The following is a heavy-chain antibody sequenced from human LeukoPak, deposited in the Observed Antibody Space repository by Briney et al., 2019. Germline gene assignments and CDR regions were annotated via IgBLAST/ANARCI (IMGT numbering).Heavy chain of an antibody. D-gene: IGHD3-22*01. CDR3: ASLPGYYDSSGYLDY. V-gene: IGHV5-51*01. CDR2: IYPGDSDT. Sequence: GESLKISCKGSGCSFTSYWIGWVRQMPGKGLEWMGIIYPGDSDTRYSPSFQGQVTISADKSISTAYLQWSSLKASDTAMYYCASLPGYYDSSGYLDYWGQGTLVTVSS. J-gene: IGHJ4*02. CDR1: GCSFTSYW.